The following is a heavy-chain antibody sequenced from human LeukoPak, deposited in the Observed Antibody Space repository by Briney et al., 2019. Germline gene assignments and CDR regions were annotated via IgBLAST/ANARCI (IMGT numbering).Heavy chain of an antibody. Sequence: PGGSLRLSCAASGFTFSTYSMNWVRQAPGKGLEWVAVIWYDGSNKYYADSVKGRFTISRDNSKNTLYLQMNSLRAEDTAVYYCASVVGAFDYYYYGMDVWGQGTTVTVSS. CDR3: ASVVGAFDYYYYGMDV. D-gene: IGHD1-26*01. J-gene: IGHJ6*02. V-gene: IGHV3-33*08. CDR2: IWYDGSNK. CDR1: GFTFSTYS.